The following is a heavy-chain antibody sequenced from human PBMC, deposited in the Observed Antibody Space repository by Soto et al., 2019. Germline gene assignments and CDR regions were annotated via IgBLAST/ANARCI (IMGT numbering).Heavy chain of an antibody. CDR3: LKSFWSGNDAFDI. CDR1: GFTFSSYG. V-gene: IGHV3-30*03. Sequence: GGSLRLSCAASGFTFSSYGMHWVRQAPGKGLEWVAVISYDGSNKYYADSVKGRFTISRDNSKNTLYLQMNSLRAEDTAVYYCLKSFWSGNDAFDIWGQGTMVTVSS. D-gene: IGHD3-3*01. CDR2: ISYDGSNK. J-gene: IGHJ3*02.